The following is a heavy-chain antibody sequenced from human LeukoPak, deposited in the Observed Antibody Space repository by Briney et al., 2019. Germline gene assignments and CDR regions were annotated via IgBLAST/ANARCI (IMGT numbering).Heavy chain of an antibody. J-gene: IGHJ5*02. V-gene: IGHV1-2*02. CDR2: VNPNSGGT. Sequence: ASVKVSCKASGYGFTGYYMHWVRQAPGQGLEWMGWVNPNSGGTNYAQKFQGRVTMTRDTSISTAYMELSRLTSDDTAVYYCARDPQTADWYDPWGQGTLVTVSS. CDR3: ARDPQTADWYDP. CDR1: GYGFTGYY. D-gene: IGHD2-21*02.